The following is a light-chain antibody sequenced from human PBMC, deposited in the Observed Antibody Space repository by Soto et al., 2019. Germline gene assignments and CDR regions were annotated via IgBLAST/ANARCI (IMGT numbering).Light chain of an antibody. CDR1: QSISSY. V-gene: IGKV1-39*01. CDR2: AAY. Sequence: DIQMTQSPSSLSASVGDRVTITCRASQSISSYLNWYQQKPGKAPKLLIYAAYSLQSGVPSRFSGSGSGTDFTLPISSLQPEDFATYYCQQSYSTPLFTFGPGTKVDI. CDR3: QQSYSTPLFT. J-gene: IGKJ3*01.